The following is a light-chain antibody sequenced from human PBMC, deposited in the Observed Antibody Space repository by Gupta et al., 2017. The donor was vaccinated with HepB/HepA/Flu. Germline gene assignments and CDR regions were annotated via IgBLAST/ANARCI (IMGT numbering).Light chain of an antibody. CDR1: SSEFGDFNY. V-gene: IGLV2-14*01. J-gene: IGLJ2*01. CDR3: SSVTYTTTLVV. Sequence: QSALTQPASLSGSPGQSTTITCTGTSSEFGDFNYVSWYQQHPGKAPKLLISEVTNRPSGVSYCFSGSKSGNAASLTISGLQPEDEADYYCSSVTYTTTLVVFGGGTKLTVL. CDR2: EVT.